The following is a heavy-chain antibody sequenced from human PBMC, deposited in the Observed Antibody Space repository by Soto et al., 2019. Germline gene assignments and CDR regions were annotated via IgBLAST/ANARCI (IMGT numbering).Heavy chain of an antibody. CDR1: GGSISSSSYY. CDR2: IYHSGST. Sequence: PSETLSLTCTVSGGSISSSSYYWGWIRQPPGKGLEWIGEIYHSGSTNYNPSLKSRVTISVDKSKNQFSLKLSSVTAADTAVYYCAIYYDSSGYLDLWIDYWGQGTLFTVSA. CDR3: AIYYDSSGYLDLWIDY. V-gene: IGHV4-39*07. J-gene: IGHJ4*02. D-gene: IGHD3-22*01.